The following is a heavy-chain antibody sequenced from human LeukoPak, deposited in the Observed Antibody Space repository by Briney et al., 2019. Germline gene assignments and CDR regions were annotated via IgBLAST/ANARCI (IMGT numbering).Heavy chain of an antibody. D-gene: IGHD6-13*01. CDR1: GYTFTGYY. V-gene: IGHV1-2*02. Sequence: ASVKVSCKASGYTFTGYYMHWVRQAPGQGLEWMGWINPNSGGTNYAQKFQGRVTMTRDTSISTAYMEPSRLRSDDTAVYYCASWGYSSSWYADYWGQGTLVTVSS. CDR2: INPNSGGT. J-gene: IGHJ4*02. CDR3: ASWGYSSSWYADY.